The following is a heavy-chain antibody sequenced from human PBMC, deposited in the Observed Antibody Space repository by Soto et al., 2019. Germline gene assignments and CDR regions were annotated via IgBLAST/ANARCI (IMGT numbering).Heavy chain of an antibody. CDR3: ARSEGASGYYYYGMDV. V-gene: IGHV1-2*04. CDR1: GYTFTGYY. Sequence: ASVKVSCKASGYTFTGYYMHWVRQAPGQGLEWMGWINPNSGGTNYAQKFQGWVTMTRDTSISTAYMELSRLRSDDTAVYYCARSEGASGYYYYGMDVWGQGTMVTVSS. J-gene: IGHJ6*02. CDR2: INPNSGGT.